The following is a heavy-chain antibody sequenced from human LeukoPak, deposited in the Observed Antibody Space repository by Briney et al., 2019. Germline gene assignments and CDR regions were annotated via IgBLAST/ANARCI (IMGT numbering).Heavy chain of an antibody. V-gene: IGHV1-18*01. Sequence: ASVKVSCKASGYTFTSYGISWVRQAPGQGLEWMGWISAYNGNTNYAQKFQGRVTITADKSTSTAYMELSSLRSEDTAVYYCARDLSPVYYYDSSGYYPSRDYYYYMDVWGKGTTVTVSS. CDR3: ARDLSPVYYYDSSGYYPSRDYYYYMDV. CDR1: GYTFTSYG. CDR2: ISAYNGNT. J-gene: IGHJ6*03. D-gene: IGHD3-22*01.